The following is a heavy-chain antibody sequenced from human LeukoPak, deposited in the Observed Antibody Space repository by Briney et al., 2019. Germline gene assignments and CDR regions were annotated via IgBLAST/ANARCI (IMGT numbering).Heavy chain of an antibody. CDR1: GFTFSYYW. D-gene: IGHD2-15*01. V-gene: IGHV3-74*01. CDR2: INSDGSST. J-gene: IGHJ2*01. Sequence: GGSLRLSCAASGFTFSYYWMYWVRQAPGKGLVWVSRINSDGSSTSYADSVKGRFTISRDNAKNTLYLQMNSLRAEDTAMYYCARGSDCSGGSCYSYWYFDLWGRGTLVTVSS. CDR3: ARGSDCSGGSCYSYWYFDL.